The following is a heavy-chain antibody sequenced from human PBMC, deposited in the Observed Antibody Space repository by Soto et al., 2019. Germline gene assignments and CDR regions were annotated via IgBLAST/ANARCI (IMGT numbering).Heavy chain of an antibody. CDR2: ISYDGSNK. J-gene: IGHJ2*01. Sequence: QVQLVESGGGVVQPGRSLRLSCAASGFTFSSYAMHWVRQAPGKGLEWVAVISYDGSNKYYADSVKGRFTISRDNSKNTLYLQMNSLRAEDTAVYYCARDSSKAEVPGHVWYFDLWGRGTLVTVSS. V-gene: IGHV3-30-3*01. CDR3: ARDSSKAEVPGHVWYFDL. D-gene: IGHD6-19*01. CDR1: GFTFSSYA.